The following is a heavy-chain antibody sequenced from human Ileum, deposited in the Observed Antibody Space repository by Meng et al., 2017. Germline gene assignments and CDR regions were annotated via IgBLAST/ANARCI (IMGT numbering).Heavy chain of an antibody. J-gene: IGHJ3*02. CDR1: GYTFTSYY. Sequence: ASVKVSCKASGYTFTSYYMHWVRQAPGQGLEWMGIINPSGGSTSYAQKFQGRVTMTRDTSTSTVYMELSSLRSEDTAVYYCARPPREAYYYDSSGYSSDAFDIWGQGTRVT. V-gene: IGHV1-46*01. CDR3: ARPPREAYYYDSSGYSSDAFDI. D-gene: IGHD3-22*01. CDR2: INPSGGST.